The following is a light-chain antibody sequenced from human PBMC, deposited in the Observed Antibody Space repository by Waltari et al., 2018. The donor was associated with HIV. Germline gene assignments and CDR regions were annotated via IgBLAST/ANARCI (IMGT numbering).Light chain of an antibody. J-gene: IGLJ2*01. Sequence: QSALTQPPSASGSPGQSVTISCTGTSRDVGGYNYVSWYQQHPGKAPKLMIYEVIKRPSGVPDRFSGSKSGNTASLTVSGLQAEDEADYYCSSYAGSNNLVFGGGTKLTVL. V-gene: IGLV2-8*01. CDR3: SSYAGSNNLV. CDR1: SRDVGGYNY. CDR2: EVI.